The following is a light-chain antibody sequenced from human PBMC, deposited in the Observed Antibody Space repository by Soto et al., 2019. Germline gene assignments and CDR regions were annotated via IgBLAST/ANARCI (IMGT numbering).Light chain of an antibody. CDR2: EVS. J-gene: IGLJ2*01. CDR3: SSYTSSSTVV. Sequence: QSVLTQPASVSGSPGESITISCTGTSSDVGGYNYVSWYQQPPGKAPKLMIYEVSNRPSGVSNRFSGSKSGNTAALTISGRQAEDEADDYRSSYTSSSTVVFGGGTKLTVL. V-gene: IGLV2-14*01. CDR1: SSDVGGYNY.